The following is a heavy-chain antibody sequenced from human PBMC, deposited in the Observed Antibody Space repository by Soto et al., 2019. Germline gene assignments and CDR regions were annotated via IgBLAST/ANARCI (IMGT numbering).Heavy chain of an antibody. Sequence: QVQLVQSGAEVKKPGSSVKVSCKASGGTFSSYAISWVRQAPGQGLEWMGGIIPIFGTANYAQKFQGRVTITADESTSTAYRELSSLRSEDTAVYYCATELKLEQNYYYYGMDVWGQGTTVTVSS. V-gene: IGHV1-69*01. CDR3: ATELKLEQNYYYYGMDV. J-gene: IGHJ6*02. CDR2: IIPIFGTA. CDR1: GGTFSSYA.